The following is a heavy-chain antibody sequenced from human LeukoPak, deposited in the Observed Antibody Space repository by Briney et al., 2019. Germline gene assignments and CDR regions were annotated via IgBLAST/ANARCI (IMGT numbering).Heavy chain of an antibody. CDR1: EFSFSSYT. D-gene: IGHD2-21*02. CDR3: ARDGRCGGDCYAS. J-gene: IGHJ4*02. Sequence: TGGSLRLSCAASEFSFSSYTMNWVRQAPGKGLEWVSIISSSSSYIYYADSVKGRFTISRDNAKNALYLQMNSLRVEDTAVYYCARDGRCGGDCYASWGQGTLVTVSS. V-gene: IGHV3-21*01. CDR2: ISSSSSYI.